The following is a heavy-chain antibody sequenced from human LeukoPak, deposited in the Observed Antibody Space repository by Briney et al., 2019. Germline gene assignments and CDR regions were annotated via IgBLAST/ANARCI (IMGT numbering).Heavy chain of an antibody. D-gene: IGHD3-22*01. Sequence: TGGSLRLSCAASGFTFRSYGMHWVRQAPGKGLEWVAFIRYDGSNKYYADSVKGRFTISRDNSKNTLYLQMNSLRAEDTAVYYCAKDGRTYYYDSSGPSRYWGQGTLVTVSS. V-gene: IGHV3-30*02. CDR3: AKDGRTYYYDSSGPSRY. J-gene: IGHJ4*02. CDR1: GFTFRSYG. CDR2: IRYDGSNK.